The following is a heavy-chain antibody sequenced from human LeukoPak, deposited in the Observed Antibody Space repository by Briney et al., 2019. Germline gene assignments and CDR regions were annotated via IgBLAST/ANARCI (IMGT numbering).Heavy chain of an antibody. J-gene: IGHJ4*02. CDR2: MNPNSGNT. V-gene: IGHV1-8*03. CDR3: ARAPSYDFWSGYYRGGFDY. CDR1: GYTFTGYY. D-gene: IGHD3-3*01. Sequence: ASVKVSCKASGYTFTGYYMHWVRQAPGQGLEWMGWMNPNSGNTGYAQKFQGRVTITRNTSISTAYMELSSLRSEDTAVYYCARAPSYDFWSGYYRGGFDYWGQGTLVTVSS.